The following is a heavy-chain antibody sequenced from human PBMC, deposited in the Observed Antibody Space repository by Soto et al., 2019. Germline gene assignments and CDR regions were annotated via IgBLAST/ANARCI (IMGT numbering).Heavy chain of an antibody. Sequence: SETLSLTCAVYGGSFSGYYWSWIRQPPGKGLEWIGEINHSGSTNYNPSLKSRVTISVDTSKNQFSLKLSSVTAADTAVYYCARDRIAAGDAFDIWGQGTMVTVSS. V-gene: IGHV4-34*01. J-gene: IGHJ3*02. D-gene: IGHD6-13*01. CDR1: GGSFSGYY. CDR2: INHSGST. CDR3: ARDRIAAGDAFDI.